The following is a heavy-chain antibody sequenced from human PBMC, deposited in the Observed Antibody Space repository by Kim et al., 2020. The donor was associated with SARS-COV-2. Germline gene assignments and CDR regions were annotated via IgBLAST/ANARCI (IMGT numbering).Heavy chain of an antibody. V-gene: IGHV3-30*01. J-gene: IGHJ4*02. D-gene: IGHD2-15*01. CDR3: ARDLVVVAATPLDY. Sequence: ADSVKGRFTIPRDNSKNTLYLQMNSLRAEDTAVYYCARDLVVVAATPLDYWGQGTLVTVSS.